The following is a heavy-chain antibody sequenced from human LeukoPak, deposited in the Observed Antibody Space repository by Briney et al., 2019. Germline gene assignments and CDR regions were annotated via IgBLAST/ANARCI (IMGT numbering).Heavy chain of an antibody. Sequence: ASVKVSCKASGYTFTGYYMHWVRQAPGQGLEWMGWINPNSGGTNYAQKFQGRVTMTRDTSISTAYMELSRLRSDDTAVYYCARDQKVVPAAIDYWGQGTLVTVSS. CDR1: GYTFTGYY. V-gene: IGHV1-2*02. CDR3: ARDQKVVPAAIDY. J-gene: IGHJ4*02. CDR2: INPNSGGT. D-gene: IGHD2-2*02.